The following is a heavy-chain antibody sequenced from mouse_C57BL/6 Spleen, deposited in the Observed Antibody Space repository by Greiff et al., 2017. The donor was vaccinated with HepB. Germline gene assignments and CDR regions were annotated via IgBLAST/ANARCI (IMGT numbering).Heavy chain of an antibody. CDR3: ARGRLRPYYFDY. CDR1: GYTFTDYY. CDR2: LNPYNGGT. V-gene: IGHV1-19*01. J-gene: IGHJ2*01. D-gene: IGHD2-2*01. Sequence: EVQLQQSGPVLVKPGASVKMSCKASGYTFTDYYMNWVKQSNGKSLEWIGVLNPYNGGTSYNQKFKGKATLTVDKSSSTAYMELNSLTSEDSAVYYCARGRLRPYYFDYWGQGTTLTVSS.